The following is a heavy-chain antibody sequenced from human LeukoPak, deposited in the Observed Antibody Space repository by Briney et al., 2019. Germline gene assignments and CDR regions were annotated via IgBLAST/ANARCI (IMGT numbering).Heavy chain of an antibody. Sequence: SETLSLTCTVSGGSFSGYNWNWIRQPAGKGLEWIGRMYTSGSTNYNSSLKSRVTISVDTSKNQFSLKVSSVTAADTAVYYCGRSRIGAGAIYNWGEGTLGTVSS. CDR1: GGSFSGYN. CDR3: GRSRIGAGAIYN. V-gene: IGHV4-4*07. D-gene: IGHD1-26*01. CDR2: MYTSGST. J-gene: IGHJ4*02.